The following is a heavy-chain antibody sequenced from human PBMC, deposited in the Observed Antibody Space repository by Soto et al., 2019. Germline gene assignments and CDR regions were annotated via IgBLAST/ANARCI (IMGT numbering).Heavy chain of an antibody. V-gene: IGHV4-59*01. D-gene: IGHD6-19*01. CDR3: ARDGDSSGWYIN. CDR2: IYYSGST. Sequence: PSETLSLTCTVSGGSISSYYWSWIRQPPGKGLEWIGYIYYSGSTNYNPSLKSRATISVDTSKNQFSLKLSSVTAADTAVYYCARDGDSSGWYINWGQGTLVTVYS. CDR1: GGSISSYY. J-gene: IGHJ4*02.